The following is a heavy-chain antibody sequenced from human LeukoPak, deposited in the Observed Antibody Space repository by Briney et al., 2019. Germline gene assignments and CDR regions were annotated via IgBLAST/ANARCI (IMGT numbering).Heavy chain of an antibody. CDR2: IRYDGSNK. V-gene: IGHV3-30*02. J-gene: IGHJ6*03. D-gene: IGHD3-3*01. CDR3: AKGERFLEWLPDYYYYMDV. Sequence: GGSLRLSCAASGFTSSSYGMHWVRQAPGKGLEWVAFIRYDGSNKYYADSVKGRFTISRDNSKNTLYLQMNSLRAEDTAVYYCAKGERFLEWLPDYYYYMDVWGQGTTVTVSS. CDR1: GFTSSSYG.